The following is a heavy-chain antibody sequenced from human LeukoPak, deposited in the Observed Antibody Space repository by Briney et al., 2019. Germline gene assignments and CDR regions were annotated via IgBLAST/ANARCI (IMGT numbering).Heavy chain of an antibody. CDR3: AGSGDRLYGSGSYWIDY. CDR2: IYYSGST. CDR1: GGSISSCY. D-gene: IGHD3-10*01. J-gene: IGHJ4*02. V-gene: IGHV4-59*08. Sequence: SETLSLTCTVSGGSISSCYWSWIRQPPGKGLEWIGYIYYSGSTNYNPSLKSRVTISVDTSKNQFSLKLSSVTAADTAVYYCAGSGDRLYGSGSYWIDYWGQGTLVTVSS.